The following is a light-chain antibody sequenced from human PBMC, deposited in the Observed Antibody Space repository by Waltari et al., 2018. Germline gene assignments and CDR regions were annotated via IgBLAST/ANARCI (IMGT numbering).Light chain of an antibody. V-gene: IGLV1-40*01. Sequence: QSVLTQPPSVSRAPGQRVTISCTVSSSNIGAGYDVPWYQQLPGTAPKLLIYGNSNRPSGVPDRFSGYKSGTSASLAITGLQAEDEADYYCQSYDSSLSGSRVFGGGTKLTVL. CDR1: SSNIGAGYD. CDR3: QSYDSSLSGSRV. J-gene: IGLJ3*02. CDR2: GNS.